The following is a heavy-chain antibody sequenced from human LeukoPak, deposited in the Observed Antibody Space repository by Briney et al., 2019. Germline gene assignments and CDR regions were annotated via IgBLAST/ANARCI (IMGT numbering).Heavy chain of an antibody. CDR1: GGSISSGGYS. V-gene: IGHV4-30-2*01. Sequence: PSETLSLTCAVSGGSISSGGYSWSWIRQPPGKGLEWIGYIYHSGSTYYNPSLKSRVTISVDRSKDQFSLKLSSVTAADTAVYYCARSTTVTVPFDYWGQGTLVTVSS. D-gene: IGHD4-17*01. J-gene: IGHJ4*02. CDR2: IYHSGST. CDR3: ARSTTVTVPFDY.